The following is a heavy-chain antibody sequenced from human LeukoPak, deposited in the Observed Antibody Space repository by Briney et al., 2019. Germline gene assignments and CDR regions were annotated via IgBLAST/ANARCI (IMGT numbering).Heavy chain of an antibody. D-gene: IGHD3-10*01. CDR2: ISGSGGST. J-gene: IGHJ4*02. CDR1: GFTFSSYA. Sequence: PGGSLRLSCAASGFTFSSYAMSWVRQAPGKGLEWVSAISGSGGSTYYADSVKGRFTISRDNSKNTLYLQMNSLRAEDTAVYYCAKEEMVRGVHKIINGGYFDYWGQGTLVTVSS. CDR3: AKEEMVRGVHKIINGGYFDY. V-gene: IGHV3-23*01.